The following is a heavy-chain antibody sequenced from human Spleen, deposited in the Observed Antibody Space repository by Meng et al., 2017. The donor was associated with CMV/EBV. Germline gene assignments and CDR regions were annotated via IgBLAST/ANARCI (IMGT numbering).Heavy chain of an antibody. V-gene: IGHV3-23*01. CDR1: GFTVSSNY. J-gene: IGHJ2*01. Sequence: GGSLRLSCAASGFTVSSNYMSWVRQAPGKGLEWVSAISGSGGSSYYADSVKGRFTISRDNSKNTLYLQMNSLRAEDTAIYYCARLMFGHWYFDLWGRGTLVTVSS. CDR3: ARLMFGHWYFDL. D-gene: IGHD3-10*02. CDR2: ISGSGGSS.